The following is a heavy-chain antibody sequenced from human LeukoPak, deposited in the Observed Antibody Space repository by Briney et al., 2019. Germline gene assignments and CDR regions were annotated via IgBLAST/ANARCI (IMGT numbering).Heavy chain of an antibody. V-gene: IGHV1-69*05. Sequence: GASVKVSCKASGGTFSSYAISWVRQAPGQGLEWMGGIIPIFGTANYAQKFQGRVTITTDESTSTAYMELSSLRSEDTAVYYCARETVVPAATNGGYDYWGQGTLVTVSS. CDR3: ARETVVPAATNGGYDY. CDR1: GGTFSSYA. CDR2: IIPIFGTA. J-gene: IGHJ4*02. D-gene: IGHD2-2*01.